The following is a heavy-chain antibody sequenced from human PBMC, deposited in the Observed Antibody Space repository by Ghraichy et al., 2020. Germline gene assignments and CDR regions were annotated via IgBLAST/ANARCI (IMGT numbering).Heavy chain of an antibody. Sequence: GESLNISCAASGFTFSTYSMNWVRQAPGKGLEWVSSISSSSGHIYYADSVKGRFTISRDNAKNSLFLQMNSLRAEDTAVYYCARTSTAYGHNYFDPWGQGTLVTVSS. CDR3: ARTSTAYGHNYFDP. J-gene: IGHJ5*02. CDR2: ISSSSGHI. CDR1: GFTFSTYS. D-gene: IGHD4-17*01. V-gene: IGHV3-21*01.